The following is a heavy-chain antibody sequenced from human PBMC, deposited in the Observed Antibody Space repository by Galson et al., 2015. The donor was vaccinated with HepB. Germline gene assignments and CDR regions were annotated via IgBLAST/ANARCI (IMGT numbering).Heavy chain of an antibody. Sequence: SLRLSCAASGSIFSNYGMHWVRQAPGKGLEWVAVIWYDGSNKYYADSVKGRFTISRDNSKNMLYLQMNSLRAEDTAVYYCVGFIVPAAMYLDPWGQGTLVTVSS. CDR3: VGFIVPAAMYLDP. CDR1: GSIFSNYG. CDR2: IWYDGSNK. J-gene: IGHJ5*02. D-gene: IGHD2-2*01. V-gene: IGHV3-33*01.